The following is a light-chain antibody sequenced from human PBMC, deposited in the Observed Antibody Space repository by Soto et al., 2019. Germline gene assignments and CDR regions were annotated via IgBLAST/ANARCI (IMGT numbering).Light chain of an antibody. Sequence: QSVLTQPASVSGSPGQSIIISCTGTSSDGGDSNYVSWYQQHPGKAPKLMIYEVSNRPSGVSNRFSGSKSGNTASLTISGLQAEDEADYYCSSYTTSSTYVFGTGTKLTVL. V-gene: IGLV2-14*01. CDR1: SSDGGDSNY. CDR3: SSYTTSSTYV. J-gene: IGLJ1*01. CDR2: EVS.